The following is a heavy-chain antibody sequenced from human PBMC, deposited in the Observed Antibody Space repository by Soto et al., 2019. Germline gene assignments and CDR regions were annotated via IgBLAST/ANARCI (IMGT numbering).Heavy chain of an antibody. CDR1: GGSISSGGYY. V-gene: IGHV4-31*03. J-gene: IGHJ4*02. D-gene: IGHD2-15*01. Sequence: QVQLQESGPGLVKPSQTLSLTCTVSGGSISSGGYYWSGIRQHPGKGREWIGYIYYSGSTYYNPSLKSRVTISVDTSKNQFSLKLSSVTAADTAVYYCARGSVVAATLFDYWGQGTLVTVSS. CDR3: ARGSVVAATLFDY. CDR2: IYYSGST.